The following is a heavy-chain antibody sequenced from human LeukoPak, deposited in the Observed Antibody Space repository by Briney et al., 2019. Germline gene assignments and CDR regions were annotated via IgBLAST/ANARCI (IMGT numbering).Heavy chain of an antibody. CDR1: RFTFSSYV. J-gene: IGHJ4*02. V-gene: IGHV3-23*01. Sequence: GSLRLSCAASRFTFSSYVMHWVRQAPGKGLEWVSGISPSGDIRYYADSVKGRFTISRDNSKNTLYLEVISLTAEDTAVYYCAKDDAWLRFGEWSQGTLVTVSS. CDR3: AKDDAWLRFGE. CDR2: ISPSGDIR. D-gene: IGHD3-10*01.